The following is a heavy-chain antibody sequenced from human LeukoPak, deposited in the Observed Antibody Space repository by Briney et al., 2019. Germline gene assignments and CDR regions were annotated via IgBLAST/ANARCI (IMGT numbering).Heavy chain of an antibody. J-gene: IGHJ4*02. CDR2: INPNSGGT. D-gene: IGHD6-19*01. CDR3: AREAGKWLVYLGTSFDY. V-gene: IGHV1-2*02. Sequence: ASVKVSCKASGYTFTGYYMHWVRQAPGQGLEWMGWINPNSGGTNYAQKFQGRVTMTRDTSISTAYMELSRLRSDDTAVYYCAREAGKWLVYLGTSFDYWGQGTLVTVSS. CDR1: GYTFTGYY.